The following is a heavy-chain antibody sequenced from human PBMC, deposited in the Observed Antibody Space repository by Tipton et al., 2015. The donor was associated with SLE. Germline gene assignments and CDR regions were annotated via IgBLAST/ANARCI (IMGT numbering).Heavy chain of an antibody. D-gene: IGHD4-23*01. V-gene: IGHV1-18*01. CDR2: ISAYNGNT. CDR1: GYTFTTYD. CDR3: ALWVGTHGPHYFDY. Sequence: QSGPEVKKPGASVKVSCKASGYTFTTYDISWVRQAPGQGLEWMGWISAYNGNTNYAQKLQGRVTMTTDTSTSTAYMELRSLKSDDTAVYYCALWVGTHGPHYFDYWGQGTLVTVSS. J-gene: IGHJ4*02.